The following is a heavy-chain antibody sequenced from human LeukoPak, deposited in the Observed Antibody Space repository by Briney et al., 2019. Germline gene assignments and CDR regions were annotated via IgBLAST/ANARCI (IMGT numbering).Heavy chain of an antibody. J-gene: IGHJ5*02. CDR2: ISAYNGNT. V-gene: IGHV1-18*01. CDR3: ARRSSSSRSNWFDP. Sequence: GASVKVSCKASGGTFSSYAISWVRQAPGQGLEWMGWISAYNGNTNYAQKLQGRVTMTTDTSTSTAYMELRSLRSDDTAVYYCARRSSSSRSNWFDPWGQGTLVTVSS. CDR1: GGTFSSYA. D-gene: IGHD6-6*01.